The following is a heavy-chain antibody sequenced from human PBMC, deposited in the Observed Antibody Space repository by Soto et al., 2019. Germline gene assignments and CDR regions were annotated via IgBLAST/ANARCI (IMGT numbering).Heavy chain of an antibody. CDR2: ISSSSSTI. CDR1: GFPFSSYS. CDR3: ARSSLIVVVPAATDAFDI. J-gene: IGHJ3*02. Sequence: GGSLRLSCAASGFPFSSYSMNWVRQAPGKGLEWVSYISSSSSTIYYADSVKGRFTISRDNAKNSLYLQMNSLRAEDTAVYYCARSSLIVVVPAATDAFDIWGQGTMVTVSS. D-gene: IGHD2-2*01. V-gene: IGHV3-48*01.